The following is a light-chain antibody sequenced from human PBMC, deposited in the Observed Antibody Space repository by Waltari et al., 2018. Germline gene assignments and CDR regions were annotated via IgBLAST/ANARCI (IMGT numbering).Light chain of an antibody. CDR3: LLYYGGVHV. CDR1: TGAVTSGDY. J-gene: IGLJ1*01. Sequence: QTVVTQEPSLTVSPGGTVTLTCASSTGAVTSGDYPNWFQQKPGQAPRALVYRPSNKHSWTPARFSGSRLGGKAALTLSGVQPEDEAEDYCLLYYGGVHVFGTGTKVTVL. V-gene: IGLV7-43*01. CDR2: RPS.